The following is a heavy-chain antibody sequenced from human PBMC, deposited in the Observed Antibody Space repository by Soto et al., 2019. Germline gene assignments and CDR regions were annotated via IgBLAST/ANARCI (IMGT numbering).Heavy chain of an antibody. Sequence: QVQLVQSGAEVKKPGASVKVSCKASGYTFTSYGISWVRQAPGQGLEWMGWISAYNGNTNYAQKLQGRVTMTTDTPTSTAYVELRSLRSDDTAVYYCARDSSCSGGSCYSGYFDYWGQGTLVTVSS. D-gene: IGHD2-15*01. CDR2: ISAYNGNT. V-gene: IGHV1-18*01. CDR1: GYTFTSYG. J-gene: IGHJ4*02. CDR3: ARDSSCSGGSCYSGYFDY.